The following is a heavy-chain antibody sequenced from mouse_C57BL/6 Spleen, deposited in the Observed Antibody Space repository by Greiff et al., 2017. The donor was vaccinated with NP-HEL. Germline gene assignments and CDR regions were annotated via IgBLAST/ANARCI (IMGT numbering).Heavy chain of an antibody. CDR3: ARERTTVDWYFDV. Sequence: VQLQQSGPELVKPGASVKISCKASGYAFSSSWMNWVKQRPGKGLEWIGRIYPGDGDTNYNGKFKGKATLTADKSSSTAYMQLSSLTSEDSAVYVCARERTTVDWYFDVWGTGTTVTVSS. J-gene: IGHJ1*03. D-gene: IGHD1-1*01. V-gene: IGHV1-82*01. CDR2: IYPGDGDT. CDR1: GYAFSSSW.